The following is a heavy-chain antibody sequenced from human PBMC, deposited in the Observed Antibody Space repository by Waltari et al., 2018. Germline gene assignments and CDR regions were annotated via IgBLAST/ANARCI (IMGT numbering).Heavy chain of an antibody. Sequence: QVQLGQSGAEVTKPGSSVRVSCKASGGTSSSYAIGWVRQAPGQGLEWMGGIIPIFGTANSAQKFQGSVTITADESTSIAYMELSSLRSEDTAVYYCAREVGNGNWFDPWGQGTLVTVSS. CDR1: GGTSSSYA. CDR3: AREVGNGNWFDP. D-gene: IGHD1-1*01. CDR2: IIPIFGTA. J-gene: IGHJ5*02. V-gene: IGHV1-69*01.